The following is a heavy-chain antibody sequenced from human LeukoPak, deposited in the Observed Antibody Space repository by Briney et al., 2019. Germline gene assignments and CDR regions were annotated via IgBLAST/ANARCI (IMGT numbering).Heavy chain of an antibody. Sequence: GGSLRLSCAASGFTFSSYWMSWVRQALGKGLEWVGFIRSKAYGGTTEYAASVKGRFTISRDDSKSIAYLQMNSLKTEDTAVYYCTRDPEGYYDADYWGQGTLVTVSS. CDR1: GFTFSSYW. D-gene: IGHD3-22*01. CDR3: TRDPEGYYDADY. V-gene: IGHV3-49*04. CDR2: IRSKAYGGTT. J-gene: IGHJ4*02.